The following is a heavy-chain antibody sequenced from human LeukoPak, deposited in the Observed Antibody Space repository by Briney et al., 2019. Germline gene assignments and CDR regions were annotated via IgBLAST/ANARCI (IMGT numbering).Heavy chain of an antibody. J-gene: IGHJ4*02. CDR3: AKLGSPRAY. V-gene: IGHV4-59*01. CDR2: IYYFGST. CDR1: GGSIDTYY. Sequence: PSETLSLTCTVSGGSIDTYYWSWIRQPPEKGLEWIGYIYYFGSTDYDPSLKSRVTISVDTSKNQFSLSLRSVTAADTAVYYRAKLGSPRAYWGQGILVRVSS. D-gene: IGHD7-27*01.